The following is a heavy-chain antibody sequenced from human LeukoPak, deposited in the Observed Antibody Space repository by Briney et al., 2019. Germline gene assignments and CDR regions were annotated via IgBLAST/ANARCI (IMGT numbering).Heavy chain of an antibody. V-gene: IGHV3-7*01. D-gene: IGHD3-22*01. J-gene: IGHJ4*02. CDR1: GFTFSDYY. Sequence: GGSLTLSCAASGFTFSDYYMGWVRQGPGKVPEGVASINQDGGENFYVDSVKGRFTISRDNAKNSLYLQMHSLRAEDTAVYYCTRDGDTSGYSDWGQGTPVTVSS. CDR2: INQDGGEN. CDR3: TRDGDTSGYSD.